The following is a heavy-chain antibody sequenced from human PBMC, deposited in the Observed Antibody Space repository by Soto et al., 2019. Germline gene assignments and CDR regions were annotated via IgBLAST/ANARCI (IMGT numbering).Heavy chain of an antibody. D-gene: IGHD3-9*01. CDR1: GFTVSSNY. V-gene: IGHV3-53*01. CDR2: IYSGGST. Sequence: PGGSLRLSCAASGFTVSSNYMSWVRQAPGKGLEWVSVIYSGGSTYYADSVKGRFTISRDNSKNTLYLQMNSLRAEDTAVYYCARVRTLRYFDWPTFDYWGQGTLVTVYS. J-gene: IGHJ4*02. CDR3: ARVRTLRYFDWPTFDY.